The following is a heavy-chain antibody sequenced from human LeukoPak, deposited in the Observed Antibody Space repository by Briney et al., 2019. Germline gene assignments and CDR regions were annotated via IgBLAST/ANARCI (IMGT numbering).Heavy chain of an antibody. D-gene: IGHD4-11*01. CDR1: GYTLTSYG. CDR2: ISAYNGNT. J-gene: IGHJ5*02. V-gene: IGHV1-18*01. CDR3: ARDGLAGYSNYGWFDP. Sequence: ASVKVSCKASGYTLTSYGISWVRQAPGQGLEWMGWISAYNGNTNYAQKLQGRVTMTTDTSTSTAYMELRSLRSDDTAVYYCARDGLAGYSNYGWFDPWGQGTLVTVSS.